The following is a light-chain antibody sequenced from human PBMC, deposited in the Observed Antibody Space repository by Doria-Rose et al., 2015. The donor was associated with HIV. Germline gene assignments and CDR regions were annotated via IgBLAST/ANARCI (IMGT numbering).Light chain of an antibody. Sequence: EIVLTQSPGTLSLSPGERATLSCRASQCVKSSYLAWYQHKPGQAPRLLIYDASTRATGIPDRFSGSGSGTDFTLTISRLEPEDVAVYYCQQHGTSRGTFGQGTRLEIK. V-gene: IGKV3-20*01. CDR1: QCVKSSY. CDR2: DAS. CDR3: QQHGTSRGT. J-gene: IGKJ5*01.